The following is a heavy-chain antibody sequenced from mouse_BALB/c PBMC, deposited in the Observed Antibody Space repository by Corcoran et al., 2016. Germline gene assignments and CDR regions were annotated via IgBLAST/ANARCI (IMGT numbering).Heavy chain of an antibody. CDR2: INPFNGGT. D-gene: IGHD1-1*01. CDR3: ARAYGYAMAY. V-gene: IGHV1-18*01. CDR1: GYSFTGYT. J-gene: IGHJ4*01. Sequence: EVQLQQSGPELVKPGASMKISCKASGYSFTGYTMNWVKQSHGKNLEWIGLINPFNGGTSYNQKFKGKAPLTVDKASITAYMELLSLTAEDSTVDYCARAYGYAMAYWGKGTAVTVSA.